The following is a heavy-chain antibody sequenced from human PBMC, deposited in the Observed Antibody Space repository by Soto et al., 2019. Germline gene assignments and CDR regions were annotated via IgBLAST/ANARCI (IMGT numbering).Heavy chain of an antibody. J-gene: IGHJ6*02. CDR1: GGSISSGGYY. CDR3: ARRRLAVRGVIHYYYYGMDV. V-gene: IGHV4-39*01. CDR2: IYYSGST. D-gene: IGHD3-10*01. Sequence: TSETLSLTCAVSGGSISSGGYYWGWIRQPPGKGLEWIGSIYYSGSTYYNPSLKSRVTISVDTSKNQFSLKLSSVTAADTAVYYCARRRLAVRGVIHYYYYGMDVWGQGTTVTVSS.